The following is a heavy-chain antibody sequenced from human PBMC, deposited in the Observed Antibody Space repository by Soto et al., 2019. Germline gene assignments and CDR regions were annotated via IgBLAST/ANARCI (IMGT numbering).Heavy chain of an antibody. D-gene: IGHD6-6*01. CDR1: GGSISSSSYY. V-gene: IGHV4-39*01. J-gene: IGHJ6*02. CDR3: AKMSIAARIYYYYGMDV. CDR2: IYYSGST. Sequence: PSETLSLTCTVSGGSISSSSYYWGWIRHPPGKGLEWIGSIYYSGSTYYNPSLKSRVTISVDTSKNQFSLKLSSVTAADTAVYYCAKMSIAARIYYYYGMDVWGQGTTVTV.